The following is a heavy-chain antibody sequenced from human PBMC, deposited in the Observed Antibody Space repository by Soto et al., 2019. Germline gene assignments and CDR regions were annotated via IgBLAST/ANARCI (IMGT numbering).Heavy chain of an antibody. Sequence: LRLSCAASGFLFSAYVIHWVRQAPGRGLDWVAGIWYHGRDIFYTDSVKGRFTISRDNSKNMLYLQMNSLRAEDTAVYYCARDQGGQSGNFIFDPWGQGTLVTVSS. V-gene: IGHV3-33*01. CDR1: GFLFSAYV. CDR2: IWYHGRDI. D-gene: IGHD1-26*01. J-gene: IGHJ5*02. CDR3: ARDQGGQSGNFIFDP.